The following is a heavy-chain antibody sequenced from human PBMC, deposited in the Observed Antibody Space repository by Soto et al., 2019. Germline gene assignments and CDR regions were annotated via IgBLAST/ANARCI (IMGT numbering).Heavy chain of an antibody. J-gene: IGHJ6*02. CDR1: GYTFTDYY. V-gene: IGHV1-2*04. CDR3: ARDGALSGTRYYNYGMDV. D-gene: IGHD6-19*01. CDR2: INPNSGGI. Sequence: ASVKVSCKASGYTFTDYYLHWVLQAPGEGLEWVGWINPNSGGISYAQKFQGWVTMTRDTSISTAYMELSRLRSDDTAVYYCARDGALSGTRYYNYGMDVWGQGTTVTVSS.